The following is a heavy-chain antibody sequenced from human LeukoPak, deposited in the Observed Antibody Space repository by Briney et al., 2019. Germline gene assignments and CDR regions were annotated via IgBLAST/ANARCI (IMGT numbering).Heavy chain of an antibody. V-gene: IGHV4-59*01. J-gene: IGHJ4*02. CDR3: ATLSYSSGWYEGDY. Sequence: SETLSLTCTVSGGSISSYYRSWIRQPPGKRLEWVGYIYHTGSTNYNPSLKSRVTISVDTSKNQFSLKLSSVTAADTAVYYCATLSYSSGWYEGDYWGQGTLVTVSS. CDR1: GGSISSYY. D-gene: IGHD6-19*01. CDR2: IYHTGST.